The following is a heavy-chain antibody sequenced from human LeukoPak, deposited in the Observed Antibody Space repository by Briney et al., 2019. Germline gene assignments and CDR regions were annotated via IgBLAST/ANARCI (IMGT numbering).Heavy chain of an antibody. CDR2: IYSGGST. CDR3: ARSYSNHLFGMDV. V-gene: IGHV3-66*01. CDR1: GFIVSSYY. Sequence: GGSLRLSCVASGFIVSSYYMTWVRQAPGKGLEWVSVIYSGGSTYYADSVRGRVAISRDNSKNTVFLQMSSVRAEDTAVYYCARSYSNHLFGMDVWGQGTTVTVTS. D-gene: IGHD4-11*01. J-gene: IGHJ6*02.